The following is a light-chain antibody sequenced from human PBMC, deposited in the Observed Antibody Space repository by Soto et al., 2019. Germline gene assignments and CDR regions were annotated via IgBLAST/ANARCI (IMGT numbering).Light chain of an antibody. V-gene: IGLV2-11*01. J-gene: IGLJ1*01. CDR1: NRDVGGYNI. Sequence: QSALTQPRSVSGSPGQSVTFSCAGSNRDVGGYNIVSWYQQYPGKAPKLMIYDVSKRPSGVPDRFSGSKSGNTASLTISGLQHEDDADYYCCSYTGTSYVFGTGTKVTVL. CDR2: DVS. CDR3: CSYTGTSYV.